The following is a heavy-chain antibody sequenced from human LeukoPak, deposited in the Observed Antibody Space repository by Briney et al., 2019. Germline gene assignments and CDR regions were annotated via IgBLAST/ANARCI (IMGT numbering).Heavy chain of an antibody. CDR1: GGSISSSSYY. CDR3: ARFRYYYDSSGYYYGSFDY. D-gene: IGHD3-22*01. J-gene: IGHJ4*02. Sequence: SETLSLTCTVSGGSISSSSYYWGWIRQPPGKGLEWIGSIYYSGSTYYNPSLKSRVTISVDTSKNQFSLKLSSVTAADTAVYYCARFRYYYDSSGYYYGSFDYWGQGTLVTVSS. CDR2: IYYSGST. V-gene: IGHV4-39*01.